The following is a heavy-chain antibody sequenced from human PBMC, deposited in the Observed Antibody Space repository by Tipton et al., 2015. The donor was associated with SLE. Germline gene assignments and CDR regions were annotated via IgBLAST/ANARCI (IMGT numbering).Heavy chain of an antibody. Sequence: TLSLTCAVYGGSFSGYYWSWIRQPPGKGLEWIGEINHSGTTNYNPSLKSRVTISVDTSKNQFSLKLSSVTAADTAVYFCAREASITGTTILWGQGTLVTVSS. CDR3: AREASITGTTIL. CDR1: GGSFSGYY. D-gene: IGHD1-7*01. V-gene: IGHV4-34*01. J-gene: IGHJ4*02. CDR2: INHSGTT.